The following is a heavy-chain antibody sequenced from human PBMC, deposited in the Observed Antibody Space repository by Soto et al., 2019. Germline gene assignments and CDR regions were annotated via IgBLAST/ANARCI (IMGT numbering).Heavy chain of an antibody. J-gene: IGHJ6*02. V-gene: IGHV3-9*01. D-gene: IGHD6-19*01. CDR3: AKDPIAVAGTFDGMDV. CDR1: GFTFDDYA. Sequence: EVQLVESGGGLVQPGRSLRLSCAASGFTFDDYAMHWVRQAPGKGVEWVSGISWNSGSIGYADSVKGRFTISRDNAKNSLYLQMNSLRAEDTALYYCAKDPIAVAGTFDGMDVWGQGTTVTVSS. CDR2: ISWNSGSI.